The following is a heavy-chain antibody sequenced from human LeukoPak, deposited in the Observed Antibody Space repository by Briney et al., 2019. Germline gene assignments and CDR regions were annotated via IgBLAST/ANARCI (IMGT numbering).Heavy chain of an antibody. CDR3: ARLPRYDFWS. Sequence: KPSETLSLTCTVSGGSISINNYYWGWIRQPPGKGLEWIGNIYYSGSTYYNPSLKSRVTISVDTSKNQFSLKLSSVTAADTAVYYCARLPRYDFWSWGQGTLVTDSS. D-gene: IGHD3-3*01. J-gene: IGHJ4*02. CDR2: IYYSGST. V-gene: IGHV4-39*01. CDR1: GGSISINNYY.